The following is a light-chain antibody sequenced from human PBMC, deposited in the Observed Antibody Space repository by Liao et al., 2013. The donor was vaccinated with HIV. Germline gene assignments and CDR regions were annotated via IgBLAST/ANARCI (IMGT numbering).Light chain of an antibody. V-gene: IGLV3-21*01. J-gene: IGLJ1*01. Sequence: SYELTQPPSVSVAPGKTARITCGGNNIGSRSVHWCQQKPGQAPVLVIYYDSDRPSGIPERFSGSNSGNTATLTISRVEAGDEAEYYCQAWDSSTASYVFGTGTKVTVL. CDR1: NIGSRS. CDR3: QAWDSSTASYV. CDR2: YDS.